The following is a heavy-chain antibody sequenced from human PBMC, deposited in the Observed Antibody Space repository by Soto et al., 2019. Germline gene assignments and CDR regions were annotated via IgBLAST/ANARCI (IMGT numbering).Heavy chain of an antibody. J-gene: IGHJ3*02. Sequence: QVQLVQSGAEVKKPGSSVKVSCKASGGTFSSYTISWVRQAPGQGLEWMGRIIPILGIANYAQKFQGRVTITADKSTTSAYMELSSLSSEDTAVYYCARNLSDNGEGQRGGSFDIWGQGTMVTVSS. V-gene: IGHV1-69*02. CDR3: ARNLSDNGEGQRGGSFDI. CDR2: IIPILGIA. CDR1: GGTFSSYT. D-gene: IGHD3-10*01.